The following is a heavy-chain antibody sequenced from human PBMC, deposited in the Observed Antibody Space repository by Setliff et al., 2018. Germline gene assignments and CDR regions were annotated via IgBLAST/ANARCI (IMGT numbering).Heavy chain of an antibody. CDR2: ISPSGST. D-gene: IGHD1-26*01. V-gene: IGHV4-61*09. CDR1: GASITSGGFY. CDR3: ARSPSSGAYWNPRPFYSDY. J-gene: IGHJ4*02. Sequence: SETLSLTCSVSGASITSGGFYWTWIRQPAGKGLEWIGHISPSGSTTYNPSVKSRVTISLDTSKNHFSLKLDSVSAADTALYYCARSPSSGAYWNPRPFYSDYWARGTLVTV.